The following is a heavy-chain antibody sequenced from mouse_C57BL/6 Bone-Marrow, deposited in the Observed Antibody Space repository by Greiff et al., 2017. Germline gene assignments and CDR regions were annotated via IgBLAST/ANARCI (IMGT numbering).Heavy chain of an antibody. V-gene: IGHV7-3*01. D-gene: IGHD1-1*02. CDR1: GFTFTDYY. CDR3: ARSQKYGLYWYFDV. J-gene: IGHJ1*03. Sequence: EVQGVESGGGLVQPGGSLSLSCAASGFTFTDYYMSWVRQPPGKALEWLGFIRNKANGYTTEYSASVKGRFTISRDNSQSILYLQMNALRAEDSATYYCARSQKYGLYWYFDVWGTGTTVTVSS. CDR2: IRNKANGYTT.